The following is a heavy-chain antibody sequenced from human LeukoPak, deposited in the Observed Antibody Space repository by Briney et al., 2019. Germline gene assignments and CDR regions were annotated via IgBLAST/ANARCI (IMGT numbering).Heavy chain of an antibody. CDR3: ARDSATYYFDSSYFDY. V-gene: IGHV3-48*01. D-gene: IGHD3-22*01. CDR2: ISSSSSTI. J-gene: IGHJ4*02. Sequence: PGGSLRLSCAASGFTFSRYSMNWVRQAPGKGLEWVSYISSSSSTIYYADSVKGRFTISRDNAKNSLHLQMNSLRVEDTAVYYCARDSATYYFDSSYFDYWGQGTLVTVSS. CDR1: GFTFSRYS.